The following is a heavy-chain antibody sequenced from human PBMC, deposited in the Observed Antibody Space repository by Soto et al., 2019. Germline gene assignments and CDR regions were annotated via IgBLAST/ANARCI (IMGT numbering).Heavy chain of an antibody. CDR2: IIPIFGTA. CDR3: ASGSGGVLWHKKMDV. CDR1: GGTFSSYA. V-gene: IGHV1-69*12. D-gene: IGHD3-10*01. J-gene: IGHJ6*02. Sequence: QVQLVQSGAEVKKPGSSVKVSCKASGGTFSSYAISWVRQAPGQGLEWMGGIIPIFGTANYAQKFQGRVTIXADXAXITAYMELRSLGSEDTAVYYGASGSGGVLWHKKMDVWGQGTTVTVSS.